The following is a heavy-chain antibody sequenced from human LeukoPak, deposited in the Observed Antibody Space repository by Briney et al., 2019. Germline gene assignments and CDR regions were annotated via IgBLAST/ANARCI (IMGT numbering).Heavy chain of an antibody. J-gene: IGHJ3*02. Sequence: ASVKVSCKASGYTFTRYDINWVRQATGQGLEWLGWVNTKSGNTGSAQNFQGRVTITRDTSIDTAYMELSSLRSEDTAIYYCARDGREKMTTVTPNAFDIWGQGTMVTVSS. CDR3: ARDGREKMTTVTPNAFDI. CDR2: VNTKSGNT. V-gene: IGHV1-8*03. CDR1: GYTFTRYD. D-gene: IGHD4-11*01.